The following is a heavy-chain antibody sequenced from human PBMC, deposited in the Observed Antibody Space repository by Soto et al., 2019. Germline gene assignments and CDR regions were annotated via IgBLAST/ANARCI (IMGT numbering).Heavy chain of an antibody. CDR1: GGTFSSYA. V-gene: IGHV1-69*01. J-gene: IGHJ4*02. CDR3: ARDLGGGSDTGYFGL. D-gene: IGHD3-16*01. CDR2: IIPIFGTA. Sequence: QVQLVQSGAEVKKPGSSVKVSCKASGGTFSSYAISWVRQAPGQGLEWMGGIIPIFGTANYAQKFQGRVTIAADESTSKDYIALSSLRSEDTAVYYCARDLGGGSDTGYFGLWGQGTLVNVSS.